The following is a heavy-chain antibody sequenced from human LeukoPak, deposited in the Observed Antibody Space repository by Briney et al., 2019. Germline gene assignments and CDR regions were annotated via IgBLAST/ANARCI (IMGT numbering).Heavy chain of an antibody. J-gene: IGHJ6*02. Sequence: ASVKVSCKASGYTFTRYAMNWVRQAPGQGLEWMGRINTNTGNPTYAQGFTGRFVFSLDTSVSTAYLQISSLKAEDTAVYYCARDRVGGTTVYYYGMDVWGQGTTVTASS. V-gene: IGHV7-4-1*02. CDR2: INTNTGNP. D-gene: IGHD1-26*01. CDR1: GYTFTRYA. CDR3: ARDRVGGTTVYYYGMDV.